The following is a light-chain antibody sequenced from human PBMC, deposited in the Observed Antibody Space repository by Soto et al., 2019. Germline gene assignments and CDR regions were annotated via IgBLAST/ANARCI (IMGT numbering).Light chain of an antibody. Sequence: QSVLTQPASVSGSPGQSIAISCTGTSSDVGGYSYVSWYQQQPGKAPKLAISDVSNRPSGVSDRFSGSKSGNTASLTISGLQTEDEADYYCASYTTSSTYVFGTG. CDR3: ASYTTSSTYV. CDR2: DVS. V-gene: IGLV2-14*01. J-gene: IGLJ1*01. CDR1: SSDVGGYSY.